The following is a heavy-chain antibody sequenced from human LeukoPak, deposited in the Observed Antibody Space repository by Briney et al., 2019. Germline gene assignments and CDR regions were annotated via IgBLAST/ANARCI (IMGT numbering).Heavy chain of an antibody. CDR2: IYSGGST. CDR1: GFTVSSNY. V-gene: IGHV3-53*01. J-gene: IGHJ2*01. CDR3: ARDGMSTVAYWFFDL. D-gene: IGHD4-23*01. Sequence: GGSLRLSCAASGFTVSSNYMSWVRQAPGKGLEWVSVIYSGGSTYYADSVKGRFTISRDSSKNTLYLQMNSLRDEDTAMYYCARDGMSTVAYWFFDLWGRGTLVTVSS.